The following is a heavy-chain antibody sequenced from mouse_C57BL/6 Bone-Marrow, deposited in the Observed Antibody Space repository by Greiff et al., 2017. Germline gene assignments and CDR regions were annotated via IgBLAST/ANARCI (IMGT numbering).Heavy chain of an antibody. CDR1: GYTFTSYW. J-gene: IGHJ2*01. V-gene: IGHV1-69*01. Sequence: VQLQQPGAELVMPGASVKLSCKASGYTFTSYWMHWVKQRPGQGLEWIGEIDPSDSYTNYNQKFKGKSTLTVDKSSSTAYMQLSSLTSEDSAVYYCASIPTYYGSSSFDYWGQGTTLTVSS. CDR2: IDPSDSYT. D-gene: IGHD1-1*01. CDR3: ASIPTYYGSSSFDY.